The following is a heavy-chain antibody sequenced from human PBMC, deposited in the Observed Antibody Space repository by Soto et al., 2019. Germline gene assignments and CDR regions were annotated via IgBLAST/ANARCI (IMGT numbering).Heavy chain of an antibody. Sequence: QVQLVQSGAEVKKPGASVKVSCKASGYTFTSYYMHWVRQAPGQGLEWMGIINPSGGSTSYAQKFQGRVNMTRDTSTSTVNMERSSLRSEDTAVYYCARVSPLCLGYSSSLTIFDYWGQGILVTVSS. CDR1: GYTFTSYY. D-gene: IGHD6-13*01. CDR2: INPSGGST. CDR3: ARVSPLCLGYSSSLTIFDY. J-gene: IGHJ4*02. V-gene: IGHV1-46*01.